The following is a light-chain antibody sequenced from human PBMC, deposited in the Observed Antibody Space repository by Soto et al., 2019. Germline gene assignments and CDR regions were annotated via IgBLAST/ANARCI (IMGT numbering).Light chain of an antibody. CDR2: YVD. V-gene: IGLV2-14*03. J-gene: IGLJ1*01. CDR3: CSYADGSIYF. CDR1: SRDVGAYDY. Sequence: QSVLTQLASVSGSPGQSITISCTGASRDVGAYDYVSWYLQYPDKAPQLLIYYVDHRPSGVSSRFSGSKSGNTASLTISGLQAEDEGDYYCCSYADGSIYFFGTGTKVTVL.